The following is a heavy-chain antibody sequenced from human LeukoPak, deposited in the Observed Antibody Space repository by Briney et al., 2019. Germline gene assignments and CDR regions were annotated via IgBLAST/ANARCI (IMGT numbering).Heavy chain of an antibody. CDR1: GGSFSGYY. CDR3: ARRIVVVVAASRMRRAGTKGWFDP. D-gene: IGHD2-15*01. CDR2: INHSGST. Sequence: PSETLSLTCAVYGGSFSGYYWSWIRQPPGKGLEWIGEINHSGSTNYNPSLKSRVTISVDTSKNQLSLKLSSVTAADTAVYYCARRIVVVVAASRMRRAGTKGWFDPWGRGTLVTVSS. V-gene: IGHV4-34*01. J-gene: IGHJ5*02.